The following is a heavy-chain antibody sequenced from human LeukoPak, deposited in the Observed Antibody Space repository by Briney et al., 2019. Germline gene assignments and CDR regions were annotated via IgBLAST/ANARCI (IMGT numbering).Heavy chain of an antibody. D-gene: IGHD3-22*01. CDR2: ISGSGGST. CDR3: AKKEGTMIVVVSGGPFDY. CDR1: GFTFSSYW. Sequence: GGSLRLSCAASGFTFSSYWMHWVRQAPGKGLEWVSAISGSGGSTYYADSVKGRFTISRDNSKNTLYLQMNSLRAEDTAVYYCAKKEGTMIVVVSGGPFDYWGQGTLVTVSS. J-gene: IGHJ4*02. V-gene: IGHV3-23*01.